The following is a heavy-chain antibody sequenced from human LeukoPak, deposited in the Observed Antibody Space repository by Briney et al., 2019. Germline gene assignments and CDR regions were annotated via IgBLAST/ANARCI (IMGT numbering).Heavy chain of an antibody. J-gene: IGHJ6*04. D-gene: IGHD4-23*01. CDR1: GGSISSYY. CDR2: IYYSGST. V-gene: IGHV4-59*01. CDR3: ARDTELPVLDV. Sequence: PSETLSLTCTVSGGSISSYYWSWIRQPPGKGLEWIGYIYYSGSTNYNPSLKSRVTISVDTSKNQFSLKLSSVTAADTAVYYCARDTELPVLDVWGKGTPVTVSS.